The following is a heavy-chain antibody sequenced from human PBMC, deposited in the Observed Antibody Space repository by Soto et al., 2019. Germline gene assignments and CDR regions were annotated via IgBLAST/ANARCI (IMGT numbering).Heavy chain of an antibody. CDR1: GFTFNNYA. V-gene: IGHV3-23*01. Sequence: PGGSLRLSFAASGFTFNNYAMSWVRKAPGKGLEWVSAISGNGISTYYADSVRGRFTISRDNSENTLFLQMNRLRADDAAVYYCTRDAIPMVRGADNWFDPWGQGTLVTVSS. CDR2: ISGNGIST. J-gene: IGHJ5*02. CDR3: TRDAIPMVRGADNWFDP. D-gene: IGHD3-10*01.